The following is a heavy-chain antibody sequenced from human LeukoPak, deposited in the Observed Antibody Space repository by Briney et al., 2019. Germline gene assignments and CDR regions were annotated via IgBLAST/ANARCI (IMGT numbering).Heavy chain of an antibody. CDR1: GYTFTGYY. J-gene: IGHJ5*02. CDR2: INPNSGGT. V-gene: IGHV1-2*02. CDR3: ANPHCSSTSCYWFDP. Sequence: ASVKVSCKASGYTFTGYYMHWVRQAPGQGLEWMGWINPNSGGTNYAQKFQGRVTMTRDTSISTAYMELSRLRSDDTAVYYCANPHCSSTSCYWFDPWGQGTLVTVSS. D-gene: IGHD2-2*01.